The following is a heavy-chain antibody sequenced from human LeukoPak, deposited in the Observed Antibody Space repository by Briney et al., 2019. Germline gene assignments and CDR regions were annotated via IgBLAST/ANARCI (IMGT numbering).Heavy chain of an antibody. J-gene: IGHJ4*02. V-gene: IGHV3-48*03. CDR1: GLTFSSDD. D-gene: IGHD6-6*01. CDR2: MTSSGGTI. Sequence: PGGSLRLSCAASGLTFSSDDMSWVRQAPGRGLERVSHMTSSGGTIYYADSVKGRFTISRDNAKNSLYLQMNSLRAEDTAVYYCAREGSSSRYFDYWGQGALVTVSS. CDR3: AREGSSSRYFDY.